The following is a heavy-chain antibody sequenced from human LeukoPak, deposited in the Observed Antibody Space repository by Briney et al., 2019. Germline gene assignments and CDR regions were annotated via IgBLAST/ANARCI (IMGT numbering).Heavy chain of an antibody. V-gene: IGHV3-13*01. CDR3: VRGGIQVSGIDEIDY. J-gene: IGHJ4*02. D-gene: IGHD6-19*01. CDR1: GFTFRSYD. CDR2: FGISGDT. Sequence: GGSLRLSCAASGFTFRSYDMHWVRQVTGKGLEWVSAFGISGDTYYAGSVKGRLTISRENAKNSLYLQMNSLTAGDTAVYYCVRGGIQVSGIDEIDYWGQGTLVTVSS.